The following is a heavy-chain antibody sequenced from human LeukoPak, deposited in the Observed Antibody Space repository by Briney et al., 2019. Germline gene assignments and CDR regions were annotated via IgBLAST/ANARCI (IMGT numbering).Heavy chain of an antibody. CDR3: ARVRGVIIEVGAFDI. Sequence: SETLSLTCAVYGGSFSGYYWSWIRQPPGKGLEWIGEINHSGSTNYNPSLKSRVTISVDTFKNQFSLKLSSVTAADTAVYYCARVRGVIIEVGAFDIWGQGTMVTVSS. J-gene: IGHJ3*02. CDR2: INHSGST. CDR1: GGSFSGYY. V-gene: IGHV4-34*01. D-gene: IGHD3-10*01.